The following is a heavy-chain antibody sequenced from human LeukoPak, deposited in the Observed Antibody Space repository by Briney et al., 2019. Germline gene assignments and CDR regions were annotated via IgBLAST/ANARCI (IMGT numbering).Heavy chain of an antibody. CDR3: ARLLRDHIVVVTAIADYYYYYMDV. J-gene: IGHJ6*03. V-gene: IGHV4-34*01. Sequence: SETLSLTCAVYGRSFSGYYWSWIRQPPGKGLEWIGEINHSGSTNYSPSLKSRVTISEDTSKNQFSLNLSSVTAADTAVYYCARLLRDHIVVVTAIADYYYYYMDVWGKGTTVTISS. D-gene: IGHD2-21*02. CDR2: INHSGST. CDR1: GRSFSGYY.